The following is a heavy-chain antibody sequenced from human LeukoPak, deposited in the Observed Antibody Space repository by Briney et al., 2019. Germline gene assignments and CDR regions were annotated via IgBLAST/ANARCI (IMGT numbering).Heavy chain of an antibody. CDR2: ISAYNGNT. D-gene: IGHD2/OR15-2a*01. CDR1: GYTFTSYG. J-gene: IGHJ6*03. CDR3: ARAGAVTTFALDSYYYYMDV. Sequence: ASVKVSCKASGYTFTSYGISWVRQAPGQGLEWMGWISAYNGNTNYAQKLQGRVTMTTDTSTSTAYMELSRLRSDDTAVYYCARAGAVTTFALDSYYYYMDVWGKGTTVTVSS. V-gene: IGHV1-18*01.